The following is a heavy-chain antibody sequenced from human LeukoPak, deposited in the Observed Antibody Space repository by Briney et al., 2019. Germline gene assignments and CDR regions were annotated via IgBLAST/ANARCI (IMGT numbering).Heavy chain of an antibody. CDR1: GGSISSHY. CDR2: IYYSGST. Sequence: SETLSLTCTVSGGSISSHYWSWIRQPPGKGLEWIGYIYYSGSTNYNPSLKGRVTISVDTSKNQFSLKLSSVTAADTAVYYCARLLTYYYDSSVVLFDPWGQGTLVTVSS. CDR3: ARLLTYYYDSSVVLFDP. D-gene: IGHD3-22*01. J-gene: IGHJ5*02. V-gene: IGHV4-59*11.